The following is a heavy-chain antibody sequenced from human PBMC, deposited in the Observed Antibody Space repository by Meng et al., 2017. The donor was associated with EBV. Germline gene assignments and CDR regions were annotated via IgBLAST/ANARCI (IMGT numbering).Heavy chain of an antibody. CDR1: GNTFTGYT. CDR3: ARVGIAVAGTGDY. D-gene: IGHD6-19*01. Sequence: VQVWAVCKKTRASVEVSSQASGNTFTGYTTHCGRQSPGQGLEWMGRINPNSGGTNYAQKFQGRVTMTRDTSISTAYMELSRLRYDDTAVYYCARVGIAVAGTGDYWGQGTLVTVSS. V-gene: IGHV1-2*06. CDR2: INPNSGGT. J-gene: IGHJ4*02.